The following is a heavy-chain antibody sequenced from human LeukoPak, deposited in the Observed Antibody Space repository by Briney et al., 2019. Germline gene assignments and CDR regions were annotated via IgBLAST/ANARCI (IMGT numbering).Heavy chain of an antibody. D-gene: IGHD6-13*01. CDR2: IYYSGST. J-gene: IGHJ6*02. CDR1: GGSISSYY. CDR3: ARHEPTYSAGYYYGMDV. V-gene: IGHV4-39*01. Sequence: SETLSLTCTVSGGSISSYYWSWIRQPPGKGLEWIGSIYYSGSTYYNPSLKSRVTISVDTSKNQFSLKLSSVTAADTAVYYCARHEPTYSAGYYYGMDVWGQGTTVTVSS.